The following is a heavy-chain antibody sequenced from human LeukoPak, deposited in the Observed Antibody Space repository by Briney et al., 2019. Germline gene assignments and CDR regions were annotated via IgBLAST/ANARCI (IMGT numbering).Heavy chain of an antibody. CDR3: ARDRREGYDIPYYYYGMDV. J-gene: IGHJ6*02. Sequence: SQTLSLTCTVSGGSISSGGYYWSWIRQHPGKGLEWIGYIYYSGSTYYNPSLKSRVTISVDTSKNQFSLKLSSVTAADTAVYYCARDRREGYDIPYYYYGMDVWGQGTTVTVSS. CDR2: IYYSGST. CDR1: GGSISSGGYY. D-gene: IGHD3-9*01. V-gene: IGHV4-31*03.